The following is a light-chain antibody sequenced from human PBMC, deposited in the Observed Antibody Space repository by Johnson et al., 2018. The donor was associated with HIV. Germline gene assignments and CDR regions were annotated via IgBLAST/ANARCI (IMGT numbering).Light chain of an antibody. Sequence: QSVLTQPPSASGTPGQRVTISCSGSGSNIGSNTVNWYQQLPGTAPKLLIYRNNQRPSGVPDRFSGSKSGTSASLGITGLQTGDAADYYCGIWASSLSAYVFGNGTKVPVL. J-gene: IGLJ1*01. CDR3: GIWASSLSAYV. V-gene: IGLV1-44*01. CDR1: GSNIGSNT. CDR2: RNN.